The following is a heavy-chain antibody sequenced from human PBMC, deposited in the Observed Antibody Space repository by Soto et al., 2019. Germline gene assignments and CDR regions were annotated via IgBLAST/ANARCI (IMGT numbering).Heavy chain of an antibody. CDR1: GYSVTSYF. CDR3: SRVDPGETSPFDH. CDR2: INPFDGSR. J-gene: IGHJ4*02. V-gene: IGHV1-46*03. D-gene: IGHD3-10*01. Sequence: ASVEVSCEASGYSVTSYFIHGVRQTPGQGLEWMGWINPFDGSRMFAQSFQGRVTMTRDTSTSTVYMEVSSLRSEDTAVYYCSRVDPGETSPFDHWGQGTLVTVSS.